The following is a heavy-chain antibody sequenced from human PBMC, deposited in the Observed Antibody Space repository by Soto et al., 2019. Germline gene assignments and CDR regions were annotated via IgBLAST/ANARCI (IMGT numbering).Heavy chain of an antibody. CDR2: ISSSSSTI. Sequence: GSLRLSCAASGFIFSSYSMNWVRQAPGKGLEWVSYISSSSSTIYYADSVKGRFTISRDNAKNSLYLQMNSLRDGDTVVYYCARGRFDYDSSGYYHPNTDYWGQGTLVPVSS. CDR3: ARGRFDYDSSGYYHPNTDY. CDR1: GFIFSSYS. D-gene: IGHD3-22*01. V-gene: IGHV3-48*02. J-gene: IGHJ4*02.